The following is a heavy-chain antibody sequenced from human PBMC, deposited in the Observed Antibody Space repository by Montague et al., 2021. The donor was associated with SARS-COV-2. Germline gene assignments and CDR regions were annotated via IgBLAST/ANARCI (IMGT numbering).Heavy chain of an antibody. CDR2: ISFDVIKE. Sequence: SLRLSCAASVFTFSTQAMHWVRQTPGKGLEWVAAISFDVIKEHXXXSXXXRFTVSRDNSENTLYLQMNILRAEATALYYCAGDTSYDGSGYYYFDYWGQGTLVTVSS. V-gene: IGHV3-30-3*01. CDR1: VFTFSTQA. D-gene: IGHD3-22*01. J-gene: IGHJ4*02. CDR3: AGDTSYDGSGYYYFDY.